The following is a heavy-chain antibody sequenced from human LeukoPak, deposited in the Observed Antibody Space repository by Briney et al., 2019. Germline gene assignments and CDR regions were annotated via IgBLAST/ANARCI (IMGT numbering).Heavy chain of an antibody. V-gene: IGHV3-33*01. J-gene: IGHJ4*02. CDR3: ARGYAGYYPYYFDY. CDR2: IWYDGSNK. Sequence: PGGSLRLSCAASGFTFSSYGMHWVRQAPGKGLEWVAVIWYDGSNKYYADSVKGRFTISRDNSKNTLYLQKNSLRAEDTAVYYCARGYAGYYPYYFDYWGQGTLVTVSS. D-gene: IGHD3-22*01. CDR1: GFTFSSYG.